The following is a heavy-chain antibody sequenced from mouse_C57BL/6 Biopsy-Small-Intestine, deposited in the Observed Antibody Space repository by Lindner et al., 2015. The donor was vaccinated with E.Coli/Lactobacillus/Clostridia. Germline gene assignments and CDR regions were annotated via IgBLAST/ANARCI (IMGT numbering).Heavy chain of an antibody. CDR3: ARWGQPGLYAMDY. CDR1: GYTFTNYW. D-gene: IGHD6-1*01. Sequence: VQLQESGAELAKPGASVRMSCKASGYTFTNYWIHWVKQRPGQGLEWIGYINPSSGYTDYNQKFKDKATLTADKSSSTAYMQLSSLTSEDSAVYYCARWGQPGLYAMDYWGQGTSVTVSS. CDR2: INPSSGYT. J-gene: IGHJ4*01. V-gene: IGHV1-7*01.